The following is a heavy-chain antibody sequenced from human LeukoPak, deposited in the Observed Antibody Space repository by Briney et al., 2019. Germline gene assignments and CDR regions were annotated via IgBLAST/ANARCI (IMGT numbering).Heavy chain of an antibody. CDR3: AKDINDSRGEAFDY. J-gene: IGHJ4*02. CDR1: GFTFDDYA. V-gene: IGHV3-9*01. Sequence: GGSLRLSCAASGFTFDDYAMHWVRQAPGKGLEWVSGISWNSGSIGYADSVKGRFTISRDNAKNSLYLQMNSLRAEDTALYYCAKDINDSRGEAFDYWGQGTLVTVSS. CDR2: ISWNSGSI. D-gene: IGHD3-22*01.